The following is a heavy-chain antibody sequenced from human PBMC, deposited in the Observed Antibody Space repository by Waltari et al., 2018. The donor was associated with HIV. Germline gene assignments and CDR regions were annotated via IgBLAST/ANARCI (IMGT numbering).Heavy chain of an antibody. D-gene: IGHD2-2*01. CDR2: INDSGDT. Sequence: QLYLQQRGAGLLKTSETLSLTCGVYGGSLSGYYWSWIRQSPGRGLEWIGEINDSGDTNCNPSLNSRVSCSLDTPKNTFSLNLGSVTAADTGFYYCARRPLLFSSNWYTDNWFDPWGQGTPVTVSA. CDR3: ARRPLLFSSNWYTDNWFDP. V-gene: IGHV4-34*02. CDR1: GGSLSGYY. J-gene: IGHJ5*01.